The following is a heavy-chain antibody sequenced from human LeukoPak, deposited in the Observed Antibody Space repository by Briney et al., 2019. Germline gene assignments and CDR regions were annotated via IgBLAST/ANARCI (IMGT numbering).Heavy chain of an antibody. CDR3: ATHRDYINSNYFDY. V-gene: IGHV3-23*01. J-gene: IGHJ4*02. D-gene: IGHD3-10*01. CDR1: GFTFSSFA. Sequence: SGGSLRLSCTASGFTFSSFAMSWVRQAPGKGLEWVSAISDGGSSTNYADSVKVRFTISRDNAKNTLNLQMDSLRAEDTAVYYCATHRDYINSNYFDYWGKGIRVTVSS. CDR2: ISDGGSST.